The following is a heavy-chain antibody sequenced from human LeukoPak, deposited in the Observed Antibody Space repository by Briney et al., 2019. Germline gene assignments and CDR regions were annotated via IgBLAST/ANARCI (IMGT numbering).Heavy chain of an antibody. CDR3: ASGYSYGYDY. CDR1: GDSITSSSYY. CDR2: IYSRGTT. V-gene: IGHV4-39*01. J-gene: IGHJ4*02. D-gene: IGHD5-18*01. Sequence: SETLSLTCTVSGDSITSSSYYWGWIRQPPGKGLEWIGNIYSRGTTYYNPSLTSRVTISVDTSKSQFSLKLSSVTAADTAVYYCASGYSYGYDYWGQGTLVTVSS.